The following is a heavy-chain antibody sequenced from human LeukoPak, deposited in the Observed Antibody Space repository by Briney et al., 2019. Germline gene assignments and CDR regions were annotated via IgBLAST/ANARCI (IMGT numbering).Heavy chain of an antibody. Sequence: GGSLRLSCAASGFIFISYAMHCLRQAPGKGLEWVSSISDSGHTSYPDSLKGRFNISRDNAKSSLYLQMNSLRAEDTAVYYCAGDRVVGGFRSWAFDIWGQGTMVTVSS. D-gene: IGHD2-15*01. J-gene: IGHJ3*02. CDR1: GFIFISYA. CDR2: ISDSGHT. CDR3: AGDRVVGGFRSWAFDI. V-gene: IGHV3-21*01.